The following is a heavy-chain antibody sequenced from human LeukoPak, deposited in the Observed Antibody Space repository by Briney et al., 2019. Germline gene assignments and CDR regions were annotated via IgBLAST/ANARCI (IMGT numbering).Heavy chain of an antibody. CDR2: ISGSGGST. Sequence: GGSLRLSCAASGFTFSSYAMSWVRQAPGKGLEWVSAISGSGGSTYYADSVKGRFTISRDNSKNTLYLQMNSLRAEDTAVYYCALLGAQSIDYFDYWGQGTLVTVSS. V-gene: IGHV3-23*01. J-gene: IGHJ4*02. CDR1: GFTFSSYA. CDR3: ALLGAQSIDYFDY. D-gene: IGHD2-21*01.